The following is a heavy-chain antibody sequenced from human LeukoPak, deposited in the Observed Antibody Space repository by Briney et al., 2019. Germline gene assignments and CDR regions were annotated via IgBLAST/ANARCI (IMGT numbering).Heavy chain of an antibody. CDR2: IRSKAYGGTT. J-gene: IGHJ4*02. D-gene: IGHD6-19*01. CDR3: TREDSEIAVAGNQFDY. Sequence: GGSLRLSCTASGFTFGDYAMSWFRQAPGKGLEWVGFIRSKAYGGTTEYAASVKGRFTISRDDSKSIAYLQMNSLKTEDTAVYYCTREDSEIAVAGNQFDYWGQGTLVTVSS. CDR1: GFTFGDYA. V-gene: IGHV3-49*03.